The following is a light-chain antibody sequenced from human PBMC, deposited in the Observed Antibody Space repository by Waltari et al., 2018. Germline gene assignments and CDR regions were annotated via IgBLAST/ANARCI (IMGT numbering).Light chain of an antibody. CDR2: YND. CDR1: SSNIGINF. V-gene: IGLV1-51*01. J-gene: IGLJ3*02. Sequence: QSVLTQPPSVSAAPGQKVTISCSGSSSNIGINFVSWYQHLPGTAPKLLIYYNDQRPSGIPDRVSGSKSGTSATLGITGLQTGDEADYYCGTWDNSLSAGVIGGGTKLTVL. CDR3: GTWDNSLSAGV.